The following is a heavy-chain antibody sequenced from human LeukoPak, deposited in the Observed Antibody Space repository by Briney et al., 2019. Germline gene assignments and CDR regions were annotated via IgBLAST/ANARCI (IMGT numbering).Heavy chain of an antibody. CDR2: IHYSGST. J-gene: IGHJ4*02. Sequence: SETLSLTCTVSGGSISGYYWNWIRQTPGKGLEWIAYIHYSGSTNYNPSLKSRVTISMDTSKSQFSLKLTSVTAADTAVYYCAWFSCSTWGFDLCGQGSLVTVSS. CDR1: GGSISGYY. V-gene: IGHV4-59*08. CDR3: AWFSCSTWGFDL. D-gene: IGHD6-13*01.